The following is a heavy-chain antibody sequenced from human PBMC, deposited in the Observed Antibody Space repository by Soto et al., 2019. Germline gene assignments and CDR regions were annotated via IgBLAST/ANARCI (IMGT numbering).Heavy chain of an antibody. J-gene: IGHJ4*02. Sequence: PGGSLRLSCAASGFTFSDYYMSWIRQAPGKGLEWVSYISGSGGSIYYADSVKGRFTISRDNSKNTLYLQMNSLRAEDTAVYYCAKGSPDFWSGYRRGYYFDYWGQGTLVTVSS. V-gene: IGHV3-11*01. CDR3: AKGSPDFWSGYRRGYYFDY. CDR1: GFTFSDYY. D-gene: IGHD3-3*01. CDR2: ISGSGGSI.